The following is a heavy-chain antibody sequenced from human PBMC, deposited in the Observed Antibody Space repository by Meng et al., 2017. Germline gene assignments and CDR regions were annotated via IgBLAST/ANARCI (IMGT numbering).Heavy chain of an antibody. CDR2: IYYSGST. Sequence: QVPLQESCPGLVKPSQTLSLTCTVFGGSISSGGYYWSWIRQHPGKGLEWIGYIYYSGSTYYNPSLKSLVTISVDTSKNQFSLKLSSVTAADTAVYYCARVTSSYYFDYWGQGTLVTVSS. D-gene: IGHD2/OR15-2a*01. J-gene: IGHJ4*02. CDR3: ARVTSSYYFDY. V-gene: IGHV4-31*01. CDR1: GGSISSGGYY.